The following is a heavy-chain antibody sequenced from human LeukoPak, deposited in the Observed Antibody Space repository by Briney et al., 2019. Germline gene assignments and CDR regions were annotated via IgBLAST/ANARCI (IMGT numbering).Heavy chain of an antibody. CDR2: INHSGST. D-gene: IGHD3-16*01. CDR3: ARWGRDLDAFDI. Sequence: SETLSLTCAVYGRSFSGYYWSWIRQPPGKGLEWIGEINHSGSTNYNPSLKSRVTISVDTSKNQFSLKLSSVTAADTAVYYCARWGRDLDAFDIWGQGTMVTVSS. CDR1: GRSFSGYY. J-gene: IGHJ3*02. V-gene: IGHV4-34*01.